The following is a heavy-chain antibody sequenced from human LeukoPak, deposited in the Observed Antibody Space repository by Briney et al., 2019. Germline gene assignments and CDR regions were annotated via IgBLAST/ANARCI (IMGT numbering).Heavy chain of an antibody. J-gene: IGHJ5*02. CDR2: IYHGGST. CDR3: ARTYYYGSGSSYFDP. CDR1: GFSLSSGYY. D-gene: IGHD3-10*01. Sequence: PSETLSLTCTVSGFSLSSGYYWGWIRQPPGKGLEWIGSIYHGGSTHYNPSLKSQVTISVDTSKNQFSPNLTSVTAADTAVYYCARTYYYGSGSSYFDPWGQGTLVTVSS. V-gene: IGHV4-38-2*02.